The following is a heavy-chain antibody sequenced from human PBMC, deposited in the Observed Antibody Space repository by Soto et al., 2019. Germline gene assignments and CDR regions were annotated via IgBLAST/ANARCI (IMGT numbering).Heavy chain of an antibody. CDR3: AKDRWGTAMATAFEM. Sequence: EVQLLEFGGGSVQPGGSLRLSCAASGFSFSSYAMGWVRQAPGKGLEWVSVISGSGDSTYYADSVKGRFTISRDSSKNTLDLQRDSLRAEDTAIYYCAKDRWGTAMATAFEMWGQGTLVTVSS. J-gene: IGHJ3*02. CDR2: ISGSGDST. D-gene: IGHD5-18*01. CDR1: GFSFSSYA. V-gene: IGHV3-23*01.